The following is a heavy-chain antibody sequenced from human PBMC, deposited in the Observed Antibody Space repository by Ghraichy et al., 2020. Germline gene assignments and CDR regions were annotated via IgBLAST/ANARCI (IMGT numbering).Heavy chain of an antibody. D-gene: IGHD3-10*01. Sequence: GGSLRLSCAASGFTFSSYSMNWVRQAPGKGLEWVSSISSSSSYIYYADSVKGRFTISRDNAKNSLYLQMNSLRAEDTAVYYCARDPDYYGSGSYYWGVQDEWFDPWGQGTLVTVFS. J-gene: IGHJ5*02. V-gene: IGHV3-21*01. CDR3: ARDPDYYGSGSYYWGVQDEWFDP. CDR2: ISSSSSYI. CDR1: GFTFSSYS.